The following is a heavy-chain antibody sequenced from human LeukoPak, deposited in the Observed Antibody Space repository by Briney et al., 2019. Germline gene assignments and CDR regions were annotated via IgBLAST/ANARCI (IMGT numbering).Heavy chain of an antibody. Sequence: ASVTVSCKASGYTFTSYDINWVRQATGQGLEWMGWMNPNSGNTGYAQKFQGRVTMTRNTSISTAYMELSSLRSEDTAVYYCARGGTIFGVVTIDYGGQGTLVTVSS. CDR2: MNPNSGNT. V-gene: IGHV1-8*01. CDR3: ARGGTIFGVVTIDY. CDR1: GYTFTSYD. D-gene: IGHD3-3*01. J-gene: IGHJ4*02.